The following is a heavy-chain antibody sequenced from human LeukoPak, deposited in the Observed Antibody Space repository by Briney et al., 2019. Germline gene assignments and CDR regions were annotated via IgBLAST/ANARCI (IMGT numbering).Heavy chain of an antibody. CDR1: GFTFSSHS. V-gene: IGHV3-21*01. CDR2: ISSSSSYI. Sequence: GGSLRLSCAASGFTFSSHSMNWVRQAPGKGLEWVSSISSSSSYIYYADSVKGRFTISRDNAKNSLYLQMNSLRAEDTAVYYCARIGGGSYFSFDYWGQGTLVTVSS. D-gene: IGHD1-26*01. CDR3: ARIGGGSYFSFDY. J-gene: IGHJ4*02.